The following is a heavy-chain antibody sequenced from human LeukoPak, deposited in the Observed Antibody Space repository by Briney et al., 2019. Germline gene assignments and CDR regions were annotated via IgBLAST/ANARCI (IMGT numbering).Heavy chain of an antibody. D-gene: IGHD3-9*01. CDR1: GGSISSSSYY. CDR2: IHYSGRT. Sequence: PSETLSLTCTVSGGSISSSSYYWGWIRQPPGKGLEWIGTIHYSGRTYYNPSLESRVTISVDTSKNQFSLKLTSVTAAATTVYYCARLDSLHLMTYWGQGTPVTVSS. V-gene: IGHV4-39*01. CDR3: ARLDSLHLMTY. J-gene: IGHJ4*02.